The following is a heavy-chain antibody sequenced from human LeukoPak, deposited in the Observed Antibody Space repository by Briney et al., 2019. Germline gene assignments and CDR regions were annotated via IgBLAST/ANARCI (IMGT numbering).Heavy chain of an antibody. CDR3: ARGGERYYDGSSYRLFDH. Sequence: ASVKVSCKASGYSFTGYYLHWVRQAPGQGLEWMGWINPNSGGTVYAQKFQGRVTVTRDTSVSTAHMELSRLGSDDTAVYYCARGGERYYDGSSYRLFDHWGQGTLVTVSS. CDR1: GYSFTGYY. CDR2: INPNSGGT. J-gene: IGHJ4*02. V-gene: IGHV1-2*02. D-gene: IGHD3-22*01.